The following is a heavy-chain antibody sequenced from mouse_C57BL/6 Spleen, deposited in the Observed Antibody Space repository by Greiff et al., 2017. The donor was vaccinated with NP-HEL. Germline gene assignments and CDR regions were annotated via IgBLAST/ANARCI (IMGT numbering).Heavy chain of an antibody. V-gene: IGHV1-42*01. CDR3: ARPSSSSDY. Sequence: EVQLQQSGPELVKPGASVKISCKASGYSFTGYYMNWVKQSPEKSLEWIGEINPSTGGTTYNQKFKAKATLTVDKSSSTAYMQLKSLTSEDSAVYYCARPSSSSDYWGQGTTLTVSS. CDR2: INPSTGGT. CDR1: GYSFTGYY. J-gene: IGHJ2*01. D-gene: IGHD1-1*01.